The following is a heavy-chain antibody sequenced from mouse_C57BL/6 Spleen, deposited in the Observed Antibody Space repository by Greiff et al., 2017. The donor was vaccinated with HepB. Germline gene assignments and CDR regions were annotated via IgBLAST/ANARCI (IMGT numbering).Heavy chain of an antibody. CDR1: GYTFTDYY. Sequence: VQLQQSGPVLVKPGASVKMSCKASGYTFTDYYMNWVKQSHGKSLEWIGVINPYNGGTSYNQKFKGKATLTVDKSSSTAYMELNSLTSEDSAVYYCAREPDYGYFDVWGTGTTVTVSS. CDR2: INPYNGGT. CDR3: AREPDYGYFDV. V-gene: IGHV1-19*01. J-gene: IGHJ1*03.